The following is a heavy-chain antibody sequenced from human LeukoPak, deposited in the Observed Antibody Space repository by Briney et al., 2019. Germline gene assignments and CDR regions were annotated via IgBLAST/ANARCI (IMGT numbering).Heavy chain of an antibody. D-gene: IGHD1-26*01. Sequence: SETLSLTCAVSGYSISSGYYWDWIRQPPGKGLEWIGTVYHSGSTYYNPSLKSRVTISVDTSKNQFSLKLSSVTAADAAVYYCARLSGSYRELVRPLDYWGQGTLVTVSS. CDR1: GYSISSGYY. V-gene: IGHV4-38-2*01. J-gene: IGHJ4*02. CDR2: VYHSGST. CDR3: ARLSGSYRELVRPLDY.